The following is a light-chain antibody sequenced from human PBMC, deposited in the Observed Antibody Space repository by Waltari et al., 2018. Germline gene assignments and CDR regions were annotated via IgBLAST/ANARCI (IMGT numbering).Light chain of an antibody. CDR1: SSNIGSNT. CDR2: SNN. CDR3: AAWDDSLNGRWV. J-gene: IGLJ3*02. V-gene: IGLV1-44*01. Sequence: QSVLTQPPSASGTPGQRVTIPCSGSSSNIGSNTVNWSQQLPGTAPKFLIYSNNQRPSGVPDRFSGSKSGTSASLAISGLQSEDEADYYCAAWDDSLNGRWVFGGGTKLTVL.